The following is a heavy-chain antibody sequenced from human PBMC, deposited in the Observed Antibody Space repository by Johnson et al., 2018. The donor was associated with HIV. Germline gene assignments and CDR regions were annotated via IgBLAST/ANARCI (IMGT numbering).Heavy chain of an antibody. D-gene: IGHD2-15*01. V-gene: IGHV3-20*04. CDR3: ARHVRYCSGGGCDHDVFDI. Sequence: EVQLVESWGGVVRPGGSLRLSCAASGFIFGDYGMSWVRQVPGKGLEWVCDINLNGGSARYADSVKGRFTLSRDNAKNSLSVQMNSLRVEDTALYYCARHVRYCSGGGCDHDVFDIWGQGTMVTVSS. CDR2: INLNGGSA. CDR1: GFIFGDYG. J-gene: IGHJ3*02.